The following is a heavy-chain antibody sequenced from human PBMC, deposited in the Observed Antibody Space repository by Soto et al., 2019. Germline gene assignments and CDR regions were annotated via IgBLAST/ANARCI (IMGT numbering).Heavy chain of an antibody. CDR1: GGTFSSYA. CDR2: IIPIFGTA. J-gene: IGHJ1*01. V-gene: IGHV1-69*13. Sequence: ASVKVSCKASGGTFSSYAISWVRQAPGQGLEWMGGIIPIFGTANYAQKFQGRVTITADESTSTAYMELSSLRSEDTAVYYCASLPNYYDSSGYSLNWGQGTLVTLSS. CDR3: ASLPNYYDSSGYSLN. D-gene: IGHD3-22*01.